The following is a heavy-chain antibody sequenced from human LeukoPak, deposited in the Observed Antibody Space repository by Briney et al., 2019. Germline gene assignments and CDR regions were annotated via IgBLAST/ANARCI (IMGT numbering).Heavy chain of an antibody. CDR1: GGSFSGYY. Sequence: SETLSLTCAVYGGSFSGYYWSWIRQPPGKGLEWIGEINHSGSTNYNPSLKSRVTISVDTSKNQFSLKLSSVTAADTAVYYCAGTARTRGYSYGYPFYWGQGTLVTVSS. CDR3: AGTARTRGYSYGYPFY. D-gene: IGHD5-18*01. V-gene: IGHV4-34*01. CDR2: INHSGST. J-gene: IGHJ4*02.